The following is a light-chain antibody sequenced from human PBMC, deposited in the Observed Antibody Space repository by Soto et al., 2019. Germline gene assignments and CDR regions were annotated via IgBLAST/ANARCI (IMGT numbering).Light chain of an antibody. Sequence: QAVVTQPPSASGTPGQRVSVSCSGSSSNIGNNYVFWYQHLPGTAPKLLIYRNDQRPSGVAARFSGSKSGTSASLAISGLRSEDAADYYCAAWDDRLSGSYVFGPGTKLTVL. J-gene: IGLJ1*01. CDR2: RND. V-gene: IGLV1-47*01. CDR3: AAWDDRLSGSYV. CDR1: SSNIGNNY.